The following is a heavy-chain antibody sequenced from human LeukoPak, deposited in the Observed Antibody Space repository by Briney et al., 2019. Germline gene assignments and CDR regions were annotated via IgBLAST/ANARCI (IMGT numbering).Heavy chain of an antibody. CDR2: IYYSGST. CDR3: ARVSRYYYGSGFFDY. CDR1: GGSISSYY. J-gene: IGHJ4*02. V-gene: IGHV4-59*08. Sequence: SETLSLTCTVSGGSISSYYWSWIRQPPGKGLEWIGYIYYSGSTNYNPSLKSRVTISVDTSKNQFSLKLSSVTAADTAVYYCARVSRYYYGSGFFDYWGQGTLVTVSS. D-gene: IGHD3-10*01.